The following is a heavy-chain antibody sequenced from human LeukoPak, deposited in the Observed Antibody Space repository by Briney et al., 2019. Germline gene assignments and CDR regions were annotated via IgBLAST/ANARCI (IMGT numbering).Heavy chain of an antibody. Sequence: GGSLRLSCAASGFTFGNAWMTWVRQVPGKGLEWVGHIKSKADGGTIDYAAPMKDRFSISRDDSKNVLYLQVNSLRAKDTAVYYCAKGGKWDVTPFDYWGQGTLVTVSS. CDR1: GFTFGNAW. CDR3: AKGGKWDVTPFDY. J-gene: IGHJ4*02. CDR2: IKSKADGGTI. V-gene: IGHV3-15*07. D-gene: IGHD1-26*01.